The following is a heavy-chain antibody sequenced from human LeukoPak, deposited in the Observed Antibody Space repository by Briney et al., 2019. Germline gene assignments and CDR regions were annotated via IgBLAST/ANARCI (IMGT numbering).Heavy chain of an antibody. CDR1: GGSVSSGSYY. J-gene: IGHJ5*02. CDR3: ASPRSYYDSSGYYIS. D-gene: IGHD3-22*01. V-gene: IGHV4-61*01. Sequence: SETLSLTCTVSGGSVSSGSYYWSWIRQPPGKERKGMGNIYYSGSTNYNPSLKSRVTISVDTSKNQFSLKLSSVTAADTAVYYCASPRSYYDSSGYYISWGQGTLVTVSS. CDR2: IYYSGST.